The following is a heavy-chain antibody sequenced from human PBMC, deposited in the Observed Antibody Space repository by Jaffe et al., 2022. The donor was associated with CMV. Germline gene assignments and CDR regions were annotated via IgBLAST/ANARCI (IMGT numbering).Heavy chain of an antibody. D-gene: IGHD2-15*01. V-gene: IGHV4-59*08. CDR1: GGSISSYY. CDR3: AAYCSGGSCYSWDAFDI. CDR2: IYYSGST. J-gene: IGHJ3*02. Sequence: QVQLQESGPGLVKPSETLSLTCTVSGGSISSYYWSWIRQPPGKGLEWIGYIYYSGSTNYNPSLKSRVTISVDTSKNQFSLKLSSVTAADTAVYYCAAYCSGGSCYSWDAFDIWGQGTMVTVSS.